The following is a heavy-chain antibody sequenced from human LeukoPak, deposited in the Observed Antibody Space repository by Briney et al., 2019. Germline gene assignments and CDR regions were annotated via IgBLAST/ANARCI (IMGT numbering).Heavy chain of an antibody. CDR2: IYHTTGTT. CDR1: GGSVSSSSYY. D-gene: IGHD3-10*01. Sequence: PSETLSLTCTVSGGSVSSSSYYWGWIRQPPGKGLEWIGTIYHTTGTTYYNPSLQSRVTISVDTSKNQFSLKLSSVTAADTAVYYCARDLLLWFGELWSGVFDYWGQGTLVTVSS. J-gene: IGHJ4*02. CDR3: ARDLLLWFGELWSGVFDY. V-gene: IGHV4-39*07.